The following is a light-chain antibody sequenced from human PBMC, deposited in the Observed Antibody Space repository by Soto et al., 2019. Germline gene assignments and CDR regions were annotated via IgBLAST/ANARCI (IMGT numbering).Light chain of an antibody. CDR3: QQYGSSPSIT. CDR1: QSVSTNY. V-gene: IGKV3-20*01. J-gene: IGKJ5*01. Sequence: EIVLTQSPGTLSLSPGERATLSCRASQSVSTNYLAWYQQKPGRAPRLLIYGASSRVTGIPGRFSGSGSGTDFTLTISRLEPEDFAVYYCQQYGSSPSITLGQGTRLEIK. CDR2: GAS.